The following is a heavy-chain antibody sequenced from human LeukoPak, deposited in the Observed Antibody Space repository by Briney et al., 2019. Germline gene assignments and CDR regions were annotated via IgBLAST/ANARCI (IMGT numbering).Heavy chain of an antibody. J-gene: IGHJ4*02. CDR1: SGSMISYH. V-gene: IGHV4-59*12. Sequence: PSETLSLTCTISSGSMISYHWSWIRQPPGKGLEWIGYIYYSGSTNYNPSLKSRVTISIDTSKNQFSLKLSSVTAADTAVYYCARDNVVVPAAHDYWGQGTLVTVSS. CDR2: IYYSGST. D-gene: IGHD2-2*01. CDR3: ARDNVVVPAAHDY.